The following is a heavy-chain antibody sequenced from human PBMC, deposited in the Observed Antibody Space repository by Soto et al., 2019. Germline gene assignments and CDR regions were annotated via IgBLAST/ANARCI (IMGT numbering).Heavy chain of an antibody. CDR1: GFTFSGYY. D-gene: IGHD5-12*01. CDR2: ISYDGSTE. J-gene: IGHJ6*02. V-gene: IGHV3-30*18. CDR3: TKDDGYNDSTYYHYFGMDV. Sequence: GGSLRLSCAASGFTFSGYYMHWVRQAPGKGLEWVAVISYDGSTEYYADSVKGRFTISRDNSANRLFLQMNSPRPEDTAVYYCTKDDGYNDSTYYHYFGMDVWGQGTTVTVSS.